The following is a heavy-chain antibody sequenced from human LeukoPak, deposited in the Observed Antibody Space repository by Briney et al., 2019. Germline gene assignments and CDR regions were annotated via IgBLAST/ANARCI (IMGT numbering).Heavy chain of an antibody. CDR2: IYYSGST. CDR3: ARLKTTMVRGVIMWEFAFFDY. Sequence: PSETLSLTCTVSGGSISSYYWSWIRQPPGKGLEWIGYIYYSGSTNYNPSLKSRVTISVDTSKNQFSLKLSSVTAADTAVYYCARLKTTMVRGVIMWEFAFFDYWGQGTLVTVSS. J-gene: IGHJ4*02. CDR1: GGSISSYY. V-gene: IGHV4-59*12. D-gene: IGHD3-10*01.